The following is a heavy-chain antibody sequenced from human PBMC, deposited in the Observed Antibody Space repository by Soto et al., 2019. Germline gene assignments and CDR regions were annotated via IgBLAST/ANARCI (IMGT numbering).Heavy chain of an antibody. D-gene: IGHD3-16*01. Sequence: EVQLVESGGGLVKPGGSLRLSCAASGFTFSSYSMNWVRQAPGKGLEWVSSISSSSSYIYYADAEKGRFTISRDNAKNSLYLQMNSLRAEDTAVYYCARDPGTHYDYICGQNYWGQGTLVTVSS. CDR1: GFTFSSYS. CDR2: ISSSSSYI. CDR3: ARDPGTHYDYICGQNY. V-gene: IGHV3-21*01. J-gene: IGHJ4*02.